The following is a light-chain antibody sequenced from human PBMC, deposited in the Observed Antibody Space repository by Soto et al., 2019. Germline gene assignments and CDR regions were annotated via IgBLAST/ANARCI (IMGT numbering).Light chain of an antibody. Sequence: GHRVTITCRASESISTGLAWYQQKPGKAPKLLIYGASSLESGVPPRFSGDGSGTEFTLTISSLQRDDFGIYYCQQYSRLWSVGQGTKVEIK. J-gene: IGKJ1*01. V-gene: IGKV1-5*03. CDR1: ESISTG. CDR2: GAS. CDR3: QQYSRLWS.